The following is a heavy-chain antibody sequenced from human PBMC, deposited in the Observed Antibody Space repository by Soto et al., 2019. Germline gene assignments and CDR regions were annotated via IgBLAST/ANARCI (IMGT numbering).Heavy chain of an antibody. Sequence: SLKVSCKASGGTFSSYAISWVRQAPGQGLEWMGGIIPIFGTANYAQKFQGRVTITADESTSTAYMELSSLRSEDTAVYYCARVSCSSISFYPFGYWGKVPPLTASS. CDR3: ARVSCSSISFYPFGY. J-gene: IGHJ4*02. CDR1: GGTFSSYA. V-gene: IGHV1-69*13. CDR2: IIPIFGTA. D-gene: IGHD2-2*01.